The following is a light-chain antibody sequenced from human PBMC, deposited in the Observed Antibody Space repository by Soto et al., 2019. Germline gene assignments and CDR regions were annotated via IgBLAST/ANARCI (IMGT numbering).Light chain of an antibody. Sequence: QSVLTQPASLSRSPGQSISISCTGTSGDVGGYDYVSWYQQHPDKAPKLMIYEVTKRPSWVSNRFSGSKSGNTASLTISGLQPEDEADYYCSSHTSGSTRVFGSGTKVPS. J-gene: IGLJ1*01. V-gene: IGLV2-14*01. CDR2: EVT. CDR3: SSHTSGSTRV. CDR1: SGDVGGYDY.